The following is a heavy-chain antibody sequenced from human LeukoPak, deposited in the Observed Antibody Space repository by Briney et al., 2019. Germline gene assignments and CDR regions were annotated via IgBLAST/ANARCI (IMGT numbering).Heavy chain of an antibody. CDR1: GFTFSSHA. Sequence: GGSLRLSCAASGFTFSSHAMSWLRQAPGKGLVWVSSISDNSDTIFYTDSVKGRFTISRDNSRNTLYLQMDSMRAEGTAIYYCARDPPWFDPWGQGTLVAVSS. V-gene: IGHV3-23*01. J-gene: IGHJ5*02. CDR2: ISDNSDTI. CDR3: ARDPPWFDP.